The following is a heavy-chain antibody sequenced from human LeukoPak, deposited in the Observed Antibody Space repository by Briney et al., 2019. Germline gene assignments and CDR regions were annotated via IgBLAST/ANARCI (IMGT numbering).Heavy chain of an antibody. CDR3: ARGADVLLWFGEFYGMDV. Sequence: SETLSLTCTVSGGSISSSSYYWGWIRQPPGKGLEWIGSIYYSGSTYYNPSLKSRVTISVDTSKNQFSLKLSSVTAADTAVYYCARGADVLLWFGEFYGMDVWGQGTTVTVSS. V-gene: IGHV4-39*01. CDR2: IYYSGST. J-gene: IGHJ6*02. CDR1: GGSISSSSYY. D-gene: IGHD3-10*01.